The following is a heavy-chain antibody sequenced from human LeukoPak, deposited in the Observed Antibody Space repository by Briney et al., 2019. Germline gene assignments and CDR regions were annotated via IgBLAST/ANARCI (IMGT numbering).Heavy chain of an antibody. CDR3: ARDAAGDYAGCY. J-gene: IGHJ4*02. CDR1: GNIFTSYG. V-gene: IGHV1-18*01. CDR2: ISAYNGNT. D-gene: IGHD4-17*01. Sequence: GASVKVSCKASGNIFTSYGISWVRQAPGEGLEWMGWISAYNGNTNYAQKLQGRVTMTTDTSTSTAYMELRSLRSDDTAVYYCARDAAGDYAGCYWGQGTLVTVSS.